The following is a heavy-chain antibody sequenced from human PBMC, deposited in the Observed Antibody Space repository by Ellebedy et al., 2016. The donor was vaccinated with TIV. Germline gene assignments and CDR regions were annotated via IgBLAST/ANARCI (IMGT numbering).Heavy chain of an antibody. Sequence: GESLKISCAASGFIFNTYAMTWVRQAPGKGLEWVSTISGSGGSTHYADSVKGRFTISRDNSKNKLYLEMNSLRAEDTAVYYCAKDLNDYSNYWGQGALVTVSS. D-gene: IGHD4-11*01. V-gene: IGHV3-23*01. CDR3: AKDLNDYSNY. J-gene: IGHJ4*02. CDR2: ISGSGGST. CDR1: GFIFNTYA.